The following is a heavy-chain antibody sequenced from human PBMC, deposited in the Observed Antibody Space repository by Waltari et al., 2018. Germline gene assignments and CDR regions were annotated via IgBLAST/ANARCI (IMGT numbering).Heavy chain of an antibody. D-gene: IGHD6-19*01. V-gene: IGHV1-46*01. CDR2: INPSGGST. J-gene: IGHJ4*02. Sequence: QVQLVQSGAEVKKPGASVKVSCKASGYTFTSYYMHWVRQAPGQGLEWMGIINPSGGSTSYAQKFQGRVTMTRDTSTSTVYMELSSLRSEDTAVYYCARGLAVAGTPNHSGVDYWGQGTLVTVSS. CDR1: GYTFTSYY. CDR3: ARGLAVAGTPNHSGVDY.